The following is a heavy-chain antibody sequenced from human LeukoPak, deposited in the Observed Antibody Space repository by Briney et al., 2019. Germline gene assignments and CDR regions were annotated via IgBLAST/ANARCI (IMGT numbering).Heavy chain of an antibody. Sequence: PSETLSLTCAVYGGSSSGYYWSWIRHPPGKGLEWIGEINHSGSTNYNPSLKSRVTISVDTSKNQFSLKLSSVTAADTAVYYCARGHPVGATDAFDIWGQGTMVTVSS. J-gene: IGHJ3*02. CDR2: INHSGST. CDR1: GGSSSGYY. CDR3: ARGHPVGATDAFDI. V-gene: IGHV4-34*01. D-gene: IGHD1-26*01.